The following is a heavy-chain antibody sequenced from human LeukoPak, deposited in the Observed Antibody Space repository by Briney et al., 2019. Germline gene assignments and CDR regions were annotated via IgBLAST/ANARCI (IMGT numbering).Heavy chain of an antibody. D-gene: IGHD3-22*01. CDR3: AREKSDIRITMIVVVKRGAFDI. Sequence: GESLKISCKGSGYSFTSYWIGWVRQMPGKGLEWVSAISGSGGSTYYANSVRGRFTISRDNSGNTLYLQMNSLRAEDTAVYYCAREKSDIRITMIVVVKRGAFDIWGQGTMVTVPS. J-gene: IGHJ3*02. CDR2: ISGSGGST. CDR1: GYSFTSYW. V-gene: IGHV3-23*01.